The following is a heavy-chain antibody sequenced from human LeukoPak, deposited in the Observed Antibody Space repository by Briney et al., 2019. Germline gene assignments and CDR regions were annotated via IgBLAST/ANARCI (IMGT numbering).Heavy chain of an antibody. Sequence: GRSLRLSCAASGFTFDDYAMHWVRQAPGKGLEWVSGINWNSDRIGYADSVKGRFTISRDNAKNSLYLQRNSLRAEDTALYYCAKDSSSSPYYGMDVWGQGTTVTVSS. D-gene: IGHD6-6*01. J-gene: IGHJ6*02. CDR3: AKDSSSSPYYGMDV. V-gene: IGHV3-9*01. CDR2: INWNSDRI. CDR1: GFTFDDYA.